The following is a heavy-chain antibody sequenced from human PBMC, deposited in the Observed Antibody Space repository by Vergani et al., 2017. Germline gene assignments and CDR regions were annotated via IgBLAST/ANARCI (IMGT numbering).Heavy chain of an antibody. Sequence: EVQLLESGGGLVQPGGSLRLSCAASGFTFSSYAMSWVRQAPGKGLEWVSYISSSGSTIYYADSVKGRFTISRDNAKNSLYLQMNSLRAEDTAVYYCARGRTVMKCFDYWGQGTLVTVSS. D-gene: IGHD4-11*01. CDR3: ARGRTVMKCFDY. CDR2: ISSSGSTI. CDR1: GFTFSSYA. J-gene: IGHJ4*02. V-gene: IGHV3-48*04.